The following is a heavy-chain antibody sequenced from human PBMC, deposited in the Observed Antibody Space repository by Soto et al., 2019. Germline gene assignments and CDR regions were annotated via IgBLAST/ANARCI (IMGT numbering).Heavy chain of an antibody. D-gene: IGHD3-10*01. V-gene: IGHV3-11*01. CDR2: ISSSGSTI. J-gene: IGHJ3*02. CDR3: TTDRITMVRGVQGPDDAFDI. CDR1: GFTFSDYY. Sequence: PGGSLRLSCAASGFTFSDYYMSWTRQAPGKGLEWVSYISSSGSTIYYADSVKGRFTISRDNAKNSLYLQMNSLRAEDTAVYYCTTDRITMVRGVQGPDDAFDIWGQGTMVTVSS.